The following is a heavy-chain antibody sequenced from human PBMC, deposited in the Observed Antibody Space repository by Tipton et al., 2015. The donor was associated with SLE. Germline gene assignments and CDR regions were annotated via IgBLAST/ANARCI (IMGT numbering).Heavy chain of an antibody. CDR2: IRYDGSDK. Sequence: SLRLSCESSGFTISAYGMHWVRQAPGKGLEWVAFIRYDGSDKNYADSVKGRFIISRDNSKNTLYLQMNSLRTEDTAVYYCAKDLVGGNYYYYGMDVWGQGTTVTVSS. D-gene: IGHD1-26*01. V-gene: IGHV3-30*02. CDR3: AKDLVGGNYYYYGMDV. CDR1: GFTISAYG. J-gene: IGHJ6*02.